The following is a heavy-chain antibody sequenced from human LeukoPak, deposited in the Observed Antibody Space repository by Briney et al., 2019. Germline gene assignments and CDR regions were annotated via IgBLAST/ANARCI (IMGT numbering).Heavy chain of an antibody. V-gene: IGHV3-9*01. J-gene: IGHJ4*02. D-gene: IGHD5-12*01. CDR2: ISWNSGSI. CDR1: GFTFDDYG. Sequence: PGGSLRLSCAASGFTFDDYGMSWVRQAPGKGLEWVSGISWNSGSIGYADSVKGRFTISRDNAKNSLYLQMNSLRAEDTALYYCAKPHYRYSGYETPQFDYWGQGTLVTVSS. CDR3: AKPHYRYSGYETPQFDY.